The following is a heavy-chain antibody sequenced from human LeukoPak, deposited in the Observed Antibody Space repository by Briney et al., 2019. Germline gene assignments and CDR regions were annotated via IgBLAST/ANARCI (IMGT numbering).Heavy chain of an antibody. V-gene: IGHV1-2*02. D-gene: IGHD1-26*01. CDR3: ATFAGEHQAPFDY. CDR2: INPNSGGT. Sequence: ASVKVSCKASGYTFTGYYMHWVRQAPGQGLEWMGWINPNSGGTNYAQKFQGRVTMTRDTSVSTAYMELSRLRSDDTAVYYCATFAGEHQAPFDYWGQGTLVTVSS. CDR1: GYTFTGYY. J-gene: IGHJ4*02.